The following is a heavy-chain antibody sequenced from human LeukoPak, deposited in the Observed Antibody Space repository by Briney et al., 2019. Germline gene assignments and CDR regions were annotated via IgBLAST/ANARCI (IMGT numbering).Heavy chain of an antibody. CDR3: AKDHYGDLNNIFDY. CDR1: GFTFSTYA. V-gene: IGHV3-23*01. D-gene: IGHD4-17*01. CDR2: VSGSGGTT. J-gene: IGHJ4*02. Sequence: GGSLRLSCAASGFTFSTYAMGWVRQAPGKGLEWVSGVSGSGGTTYYADSVKGRFTISRDNSKNTLYLQMNSLRAEDTAVYYCAKDHYGDLNNIFDYWGQGTLVTVSS.